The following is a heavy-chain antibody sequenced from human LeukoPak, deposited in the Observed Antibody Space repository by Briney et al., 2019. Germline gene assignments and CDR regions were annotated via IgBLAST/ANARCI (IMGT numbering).Heavy chain of an antibody. CDR2: NYYSRSS. J-gene: IGHJ4*02. CDR1: GGSISSGGYF. V-gene: IGHV4-31*03. D-gene: IGHD6-13*01. CDR3: ARRGRAAAGNLDY. Sequence: SETLSLTCTVSGGSISSGGYFWSWIRQHPGKVLDWNGYNYYSRSSYYNPSLKSRVTISVDRSKNQCSLKLSSVTAADTAVYYCARRGRAAAGNLDYWGQGTLVTVSS.